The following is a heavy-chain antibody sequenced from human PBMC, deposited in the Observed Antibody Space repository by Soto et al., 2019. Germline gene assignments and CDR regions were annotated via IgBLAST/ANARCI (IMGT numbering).Heavy chain of an antibody. D-gene: IGHD3-22*01. V-gene: IGHV1-3*01. CDR3: ARDPNDSSAYYHHYYYGMDV. J-gene: IGHJ6*02. CDR2: INAGNGNT. Sequence: QIQLMQSGAEVKKPGASLKVSCKASGYTFNSYGIHWVRQAPGQRLEWTGWINAGNGNTKYSEKFQGRVTITRDTSASTAYLELSSLRSEDTAVYYCARDPNDSSAYYHHYYYGMDVWGQGTTVTVSS. CDR1: GYTFNSYG.